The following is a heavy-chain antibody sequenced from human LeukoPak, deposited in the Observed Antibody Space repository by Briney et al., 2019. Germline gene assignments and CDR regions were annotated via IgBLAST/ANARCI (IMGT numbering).Heavy chain of an antibody. V-gene: IGHV3-53*01. J-gene: IGHJ4*02. CDR2: FYVGGAT. D-gene: IGHD5-24*01. Sequence: GGSLRLSCAVSGFSVTNNYMSWVRQAPGKGLEWVSVFYVGGATYYADSGKGRFTISRDNSENTLYLQMKSLRAEDTAVYYCARGDGYNFFDYWGQGTLVTVSS. CDR3: ARGDGYNFFDY. CDR1: GFSVTNNY.